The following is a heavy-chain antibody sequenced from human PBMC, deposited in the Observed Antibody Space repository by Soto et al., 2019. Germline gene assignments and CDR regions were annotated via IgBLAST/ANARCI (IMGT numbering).Heavy chain of an antibody. CDR2: IYTGGTT. J-gene: IGHJ1*01. V-gene: IGHV3-53*01. CDR1: GFTVSSNY. Sequence: EVQLVESGGGLIQPGGSLRLSCAASGFTVSSNYMSWVRQAPGKGLAWVSVIYTGGTTLYADSVKGRFTISRDISKNTVYRQMNSLRAEDTAVYYCARDLGRDSNQHWGQGTLVTVSS. CDR3: ARDLGRDSNQH. D-gene: IGHD4-4*01.